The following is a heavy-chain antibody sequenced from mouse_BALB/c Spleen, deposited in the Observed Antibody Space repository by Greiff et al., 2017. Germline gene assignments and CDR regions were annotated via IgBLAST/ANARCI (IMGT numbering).Heavy chain of an antibody. CDR1: GFNIKDTY. D-gene: IGHD1-1*01. V-gene: IGHV14-3*02. CDR3: ARGYYYGSSYFDD. CDR2: IDPANGNT. Sequence: VQLQQSGAELVKPGASVKLSCTASGFNIKDTYMHWVKQRPEQGLEWIGRIDPANGNTKYDPKFQGKATITADTSSNTAYLQLSSLTSEDTAVYYCARGYYYGSSYFDDWGQGTTLTVSS. J-gene: IGHJ2*01.